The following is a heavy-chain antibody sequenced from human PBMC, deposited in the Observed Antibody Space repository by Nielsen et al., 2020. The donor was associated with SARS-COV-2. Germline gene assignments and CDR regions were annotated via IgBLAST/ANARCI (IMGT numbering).Heavy chain of an antibody. Sequence: GESLKISCAACGFTFDDYAMHWVRQAQGKGLEWVAVISYDGSNKYYADSVKGRFTISRDNSKNTLYLQMNSLGAEDMAVYYCAKDKLDTRGYYFDYWGQGTLVTVSS. V-gene: IGHV3-30*18. D-gene: IGHD3-22*01. J-gene: IGHJ4*02. CDR3: AKDKLDTRGYYFDY. CDR2: ISYDGSNK. CDR1: GFTFDDYA.